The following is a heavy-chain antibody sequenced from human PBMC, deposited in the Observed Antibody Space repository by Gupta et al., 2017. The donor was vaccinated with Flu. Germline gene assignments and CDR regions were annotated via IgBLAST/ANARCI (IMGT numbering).Heavy chain of an antibody. V-gene: IGHV4-38-2*01. CDR1: GYSISDGYY. CDR2: IHHTGGA. D-gene: IGHD2-8*02. Sequence: VQLQESGSGLVKPSETLSLTCAVSGYSISDGYYWAWIRQSPEKGLEWLGHIHHTGGAFYNPSLKGRLTISEDTSQNRFSLYLSSATAADTAVYYCARRGAGRNGDVSYLFDSWGQGTLVIVSS. CDR3: ARRGAGRNGDVSYLFDS. J-gene: IGHJ4*02.